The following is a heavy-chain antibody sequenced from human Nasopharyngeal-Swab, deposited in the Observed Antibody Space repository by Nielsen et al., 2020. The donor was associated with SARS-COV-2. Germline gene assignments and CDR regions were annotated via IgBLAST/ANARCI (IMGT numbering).Heavy chain of an antibody. J-gene: IGHJ6*03. Sequence: WISQSPSGGLEWLGSTYYRSKWYNDYAVSVKSRITINPDTSKNQFSLHLNSVTPEDTAVYYCARARGAYGDYYYYYYTDVWGKGTTVTVSS. CDR2: TYYRSKWYN. D-gene: IGHD4-17*01. V-gene: IGHV6-1*01. CDR3: ARARGAYGDYYYYYYTDV.